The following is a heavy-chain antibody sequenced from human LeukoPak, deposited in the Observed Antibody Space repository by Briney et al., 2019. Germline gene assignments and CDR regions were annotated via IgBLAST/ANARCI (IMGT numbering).Heavy chain of an antibody. Sequence: GGSLRLSCAASGFTFSSYWMSWVRQAPGKGLEGVANIKQDGSEKYYVASVKARFTISRDNAKTSLYLQMNSLRAEDTAVYYCARDSSGWTGAYFDYWGQGTLVTVSS. D-gene: IGHD6-19*01. J-gene: IGHJ4*02. CDR3: ARDSSGWTGAYFDY. V-gene: IGHV3-7*01. CDR1: GFTFSSYW. CDR2: IKQDGSEK.